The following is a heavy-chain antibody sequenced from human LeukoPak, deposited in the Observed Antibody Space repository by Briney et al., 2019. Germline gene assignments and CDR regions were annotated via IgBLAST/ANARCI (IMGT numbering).Heavy chain of an antibody. CDR1: GFTFSNYN. CDR2: ISSGSGTI. D-gene: IGHD3-16*02. J-gene: IGHJ4*02. V-gene: IGHV3-48*04. CDR3: VRDSNDHVWGTYPHYFDY. Sequence: QPGGSLRLSCAASGFTFSNYNMDWVRQAPGKGLEWVSYISSGSGTIYYADSVKGRFTISRDDAKNSLSLQMNSLRAEDTAVYYCVRDSNDHVWGTYPHYFDYWGQGTLVTVSS.